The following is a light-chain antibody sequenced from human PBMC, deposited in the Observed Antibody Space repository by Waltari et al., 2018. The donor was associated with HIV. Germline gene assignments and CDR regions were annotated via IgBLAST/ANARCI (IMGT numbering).Light chain of an antibody. J-gene: IGLJ1*01. CDR1: SSDIGHYKY. CDR2: EVS. CDR3: SSYISTTTL. Sequence: QSAPTQPASVSGSPGQSITISCTGTSSDIGHYKYVSWYQQSQGKAPKLMIYEVSNRPSGVSNRFSCSKSGNTASLTISGLQAEDEADYYCSSYISTTTLFGTGTKVTVL. V-gene: IGLV2-14*01.